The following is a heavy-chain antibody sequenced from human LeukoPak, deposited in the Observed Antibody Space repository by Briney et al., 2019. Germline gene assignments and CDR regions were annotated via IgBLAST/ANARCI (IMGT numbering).Heavy chain of an antibody. J-gene: IGHJ3*02. V-gene: IGHV3-53*01. CDR2: IYSGGST. CDR3: ARDTVAALDAFDI. Sequence: GGSLRLSCAASGFTVSSNYMSWVRQAPGKGLEWVSVIYSGGSTYCADSVKGRFTISRDNSKNTLYLQMNSLRAEDTAVYYCARDTVAALDAFDIWGQGTMVTVSS. CDR1: GFTVSSNY. D-gene: IGHD6-19*01.